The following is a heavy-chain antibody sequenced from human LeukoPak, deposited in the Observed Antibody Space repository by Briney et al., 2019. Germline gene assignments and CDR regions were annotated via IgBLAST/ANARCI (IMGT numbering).Heavy chain of an antibody. J-gene: IGHJ6*03. D-gene: IGHD3-10*01. CDR2: IYYSGST. CDR3: ARENGDYYGSGSYYYMDV. CDR1: GGSISSYY. V-gene: IGHV4-59*01. Sequence: SSETLSLTCTVSGGSISSYYWSWIRQPPGKGLEWIGYIYYSGSTNYNPSLKSRVTISVDTSKNQFSLKLSSVTAADTAVYYCARENGDYYGSGSYYYMDVWGKGTTVTISS.